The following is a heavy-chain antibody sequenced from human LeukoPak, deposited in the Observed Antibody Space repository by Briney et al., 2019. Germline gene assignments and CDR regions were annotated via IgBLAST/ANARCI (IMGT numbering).Heavy chain of an antibody. CDR1: GLTFSGYA. D-gene: IGHD5-18*01. Sequence: GRSLRLSCAASGLTFSGYAMSWVRQAPGKGLEWLSAISDGGESTYYADSVKGRFTISRDNSKNTLYLQMNSLRAEDTAVYYCAKDLYSYGYGGYWFDPWGQGTLVTVSS. CDR3: AKDLYSYGYGGYWFDP. CDR2: ISDGGEST. J-gene: IGHJ5*02. V-gene: IGHV3-23*01.